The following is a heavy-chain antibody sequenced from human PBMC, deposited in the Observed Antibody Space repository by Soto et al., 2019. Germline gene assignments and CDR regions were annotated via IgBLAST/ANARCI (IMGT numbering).Heavy chain of an antibody. D-gene: IGHD2-15*01. V-gene: IGHV4-61*01. CDR2: IYYSGST. Sequence: PSETLSLTCTVSGGSVSSGSYYWSWIRQPPGKGLEWIGYIYYSGSTNYNPSLKSRVTISVDTSKNQFSLKLSSVTAADTAVYYCARDHPGYCSGGSCYSGWLDPWGQGTLVTVSS. J-gene: IGHJ5*02. CDR1: GGSVSSGSYY. CDR3: ARDHPGYCSGGSCYSGWLDP.